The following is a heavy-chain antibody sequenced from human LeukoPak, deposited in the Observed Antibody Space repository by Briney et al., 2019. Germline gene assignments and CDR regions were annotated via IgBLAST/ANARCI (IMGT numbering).Heavy chain of an antibody. CDR1: GFTFSSYA. Sequence: GGSLRLSCAASGFTFSSYAMSWVRQAPGKGLEWVSAISGSGGSTYYADSVKGRFTISRANSKNTLYLQMNSLRAEDTAVYYCAKCHRATTIFGVVISYFDYWGQGTLVTVSS. J-gene: IGHJ4*02. D-gene: IGHD3-3*01. CDR3: AKCHRATTIFGVVISYFDY. CDR2: ISGSGGST. V-gene: IGHV3-23*01.